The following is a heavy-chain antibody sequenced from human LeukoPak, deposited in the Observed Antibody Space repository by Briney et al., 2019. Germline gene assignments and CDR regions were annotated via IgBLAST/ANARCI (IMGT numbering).Heavy chain of an antibody. Sequence: GGSLRLSCAASGFTFSSYWMHWVRQAPGKGLVWVSHINSDGSSTSYADSVKGRFTISRDNAKKKLYLQMNSLRAEDTAVYHCARDQGSYAMDVWGQGTTVTVSS. CDR2: INSDGSST. CDR1: GFTFSSYW. J-gene: IGHJ6*02. V-gene: IGHV3-74*01. CDR3: ARDQGSYAMDV.